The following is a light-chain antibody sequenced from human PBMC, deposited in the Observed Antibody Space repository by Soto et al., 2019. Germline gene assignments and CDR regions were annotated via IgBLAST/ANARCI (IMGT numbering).Light chain of an antibody. CDR1: QTINTY. CDR2: DAS. Sequence: EIVLTQSPATLSLSPGERATLSCRASQTINTYLAWYLQRPGQAPRLLIYDASNRATGVPARFSGGGSGTDFTLTISSLEPEDFALYYCQQRSRWPTFGGGTKVDIK. V-gene: IGKV3-11*01. CDR3: QQRSRWPT. J-gene: IGKJ4*01.